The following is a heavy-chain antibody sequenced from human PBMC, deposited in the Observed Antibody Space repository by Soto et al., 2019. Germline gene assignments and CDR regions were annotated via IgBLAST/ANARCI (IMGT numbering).Heavy chain of an antibody. V-gene: IGHV1-69*13. D-gene: IGHD4-17*01. CDR3: ARAIYGDYAGGYY. J-gene: IGHJ4*02. CDR1: GGTFSSYA. CDR2: IIPIFGTA. Sequence: EASVKVSCKASGGTFSSYAISWVRQAPGQGLEWMGGIIPIFGTANYAQKFQGRVTITADESTSTAYMELSSLRSEDMAVYYCARAIYGDYAGGYYWGQGTLVTVSS.